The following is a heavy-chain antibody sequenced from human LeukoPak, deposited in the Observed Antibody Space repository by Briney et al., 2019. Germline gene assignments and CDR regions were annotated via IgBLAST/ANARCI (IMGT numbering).Heavy chain of an antibody. Sequence: SETLSLTCAVYGGSFSGYYWSWIRQPPGKGLEWIGEINHSGSTNYNPSLKSRVTISVDTSKNQFSLKLSSVTAADTAVYYCARGLSPGSGDCWGQGTLVTVSS. D-gene: IGHD6-25*01. CDR1: GGSFSGYY. J-gene: IGHJ4*02. CDR3: ARGLSPGSGDC. V-gene: IGHV4-34*01. CDR2: INHSGST.